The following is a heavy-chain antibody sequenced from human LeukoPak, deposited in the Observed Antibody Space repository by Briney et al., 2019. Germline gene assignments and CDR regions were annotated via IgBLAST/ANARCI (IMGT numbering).Heavy chain of an antibody. CDR3: ARHSYYDSSGYYSPITS. V-gene: IGHV4-39*01. Sequence: SETLSLTCTVSGGSISSSSYYWGWIRQPPGKGLEWIGSIYYRGSTYYNPSLKSRVTISVDTSKNQFSLKLSSVSAADAAVYYCARHSYYDSSGYYSPITSWGQGALVTVSS. D-gene: IGHD3-22*01. J-gene: IGHJ4*02. CDR2: IYYRGST. CDR1: GGSISSSSYY.